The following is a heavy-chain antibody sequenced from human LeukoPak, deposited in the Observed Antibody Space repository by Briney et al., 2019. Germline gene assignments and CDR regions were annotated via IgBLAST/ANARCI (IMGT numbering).Heavy chain of an antibody. J-gene: IGHJ3*02. CDR3: ARDSAPYYYDSSGYPLGHAFDI. V-gene: IGHV1-18*01. CDR2: ISAYNGNT. Sequence: ASVKVSCKASGYTFTSYGISWVRQAPGQGLEWMGWISAYNGNTNYAQKLQGRVTMTTGTSTSTAYMELRSLRSDDTAVYYCARDSAPYYYDSSGYPLGHAFDIWGQGTMVTVSS. D-gene: IGHD3-22*01. CDR1: GYTFTSYG.